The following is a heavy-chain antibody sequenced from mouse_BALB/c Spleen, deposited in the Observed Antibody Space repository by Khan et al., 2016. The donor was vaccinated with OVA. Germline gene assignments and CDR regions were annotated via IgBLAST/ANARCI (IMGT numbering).Heavy chain of an antibody. D-gene: IGHD1-3*01. CDR1: GYSFTSYL. CDR3: ARGGYSSFAY. V-gene: IGHV1-5*01. CDR2: IYTGNSDT. Sequence: VRLQQSGTVLARPGASVKMSCKASGYSFTSYLIHWVKQRPGQGLEWIGDIYTGNSDTTYNQKIKDKAKLTAGTSANTAYMELSSLTNEDSAVYYCARGGYSSFAYWGQGTLVTVSA. J-gene: IGHJ3*01.